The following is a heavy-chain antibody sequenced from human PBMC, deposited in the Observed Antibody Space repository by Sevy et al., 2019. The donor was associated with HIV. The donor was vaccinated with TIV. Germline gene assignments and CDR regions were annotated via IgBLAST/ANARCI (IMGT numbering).Heavy chain of an antibody. D-gene: IGHD3-16*01. J-gene: IGHJ4*02. CDR1: GFTFSDYY. CDR3: VGRPYSSAYSWSYHFDY. CDR2: ISGSSSAI. V-gene: IGHV3-11*01. Sequence: GGSLRLSCAASGFTFSDYYMSWIRQAPGKGLEWTSYISGSSSAIVYADSVKGRFAISRNNAKNSLYLHMDNLGAEDTAVYFCVGRPYSSAYSWSYHFDYWGQGTLVTVSS.